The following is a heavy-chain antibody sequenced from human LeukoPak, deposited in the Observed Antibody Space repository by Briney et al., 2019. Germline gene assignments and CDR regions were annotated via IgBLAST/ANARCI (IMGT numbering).Heavy chain of an antibody. CDR2: ISGAGSST. CDR3: AKHRTSGWFTTHFDF. J-gene: IGHJ4*02. CDR1: GFTFSSSG. Sequence: GGSLRLSCTASGFTFSSSGMSWVRQAPGKGLEWVSAISGAGSSTNYAEFVKGRFTISRDNSRNTLFLQVNSLRVEDTAIYFCAKHRTSGWFTTHFDFWGQGALVTVSS. V-gene: IGHV3-23*01. D-gene: IGHD6-19*01.